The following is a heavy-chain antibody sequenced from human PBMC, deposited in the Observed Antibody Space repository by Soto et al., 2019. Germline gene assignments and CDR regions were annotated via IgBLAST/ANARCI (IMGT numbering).Heavy chain of an antibody. J-gene: IGHJ4*02. V-gene: IGHV1-69*02. Sequence: QVQLVQSGTEVKKTGSSVKVSCTSSAGTFRNYPINWVRQAPGQGLEWMGSIFPLTDIPDYAQNFQARLTISAAKSTSTAYMELRSLTSDDTAMYFCAIGPLVALTKFEYWGQGTLVAVSA. CDR3: AIGPLVALTKFEY. CDR2: IFPLTDIP. CDR1: AGTFRNYP.